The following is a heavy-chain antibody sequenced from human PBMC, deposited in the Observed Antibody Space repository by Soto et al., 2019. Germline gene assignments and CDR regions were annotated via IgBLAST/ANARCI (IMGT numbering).Heavy chain of an antibody. CDR1: DGSFSGYN. J-gene: IGHJ4*02. Sequence: QVQLQQWGAGLLKPSETLSLTCAVYDGSFSGYNWSWIRQPPGKGLEWIGEINHGGTTNYNPSLKSRVTISVGTSKNQFYLWLSAVTAADTAVYYCARGGASWYVDYWGQGTLVIVSS. D-gene: IGHD6-13*01. CDR2: INHGGTT. V-gene: IGHV4-34*01. CDR3: ARGGASWYVDY.